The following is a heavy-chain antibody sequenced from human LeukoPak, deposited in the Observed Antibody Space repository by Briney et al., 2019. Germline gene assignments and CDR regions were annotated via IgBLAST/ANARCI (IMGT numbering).Heavy chain of an antibody. CDR2: ISSSSSYI. Sequence: PGGSLRLSCAASGFTFSSYSMNWVRRAPGKGLEWVSSISSSSSYIYYADSVKGRFTISRDNAKNPLYLQMNSLRAEDTAVYYCASHRWFGELRYFDYWGQGTLVTVSS. D-gene: IGHD3-10*01. V-gene: IGHV3-21*01. CDR1: GFTFSSYS. CDR3: ASHRWFGELRYFDY. J-gene: IGHJ4*02.